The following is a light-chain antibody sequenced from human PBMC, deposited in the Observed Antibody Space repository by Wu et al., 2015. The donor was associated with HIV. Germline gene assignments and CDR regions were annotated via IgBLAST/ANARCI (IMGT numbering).Light chain of an antibody. J-gene: IGKJ2*03. Sequence: EIVRTQSPATLSVSPGERVTLSCRASQSVSGNLAWYQQTPGQAPRLLIYDASTRATDTPARFSGSGSGTEFTLTISSLQSEDFAVYYCQQYNNWPPYSFGQGTKLDIK. CDR1: QSVSGN. CDR3: QQYNNWPPYS. V-gene: IGKV3-15*01. CDR2: DAS.